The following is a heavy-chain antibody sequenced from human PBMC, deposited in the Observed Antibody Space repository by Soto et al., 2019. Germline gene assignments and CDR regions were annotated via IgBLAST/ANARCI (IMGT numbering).Heavy chain of an antibody. Sequence: QVQLVESGGGVVQPGRSLRLSCAASGFAFSSYGMHWVRQAPGKGLEWVAVISYDGSNKYYADSVKGRFTISRDNSKNTLYLQMNSLRAEDTAVYYCANDFATVTYYFDYWGQGTLVTVSS. D-gene: IGHD4-17*01. CDR2: ISYDGSNK. J-gene: IGHJ4*02. CDR1: GFAFSSYG. V-gene: IGHV3-30*18. CDR3: ANDFATVTYYFDY.